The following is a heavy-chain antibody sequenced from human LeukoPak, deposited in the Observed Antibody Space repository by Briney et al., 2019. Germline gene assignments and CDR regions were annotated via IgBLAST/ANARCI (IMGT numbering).Heavy chain of an antibody. V-gene: IGHV3-43D*03. CDR2: ISWDGGST. CDR3: AKDPTRDSSGWYEGFDY. D-gene: IGHD6-19*01. Sequence: GGSLRLSCAASGFTFDDYAMHWVRQAPGKGLEWVSLISWDGGSTYYADSVKGRFTISRDNSKNSLYLQMNSLRAEDTALYYCAKDPTRDSSGWYEGFDYWGQGTLVTVSS. CDR1: GFTFDDYA. J-gene: IGHJ4*02.